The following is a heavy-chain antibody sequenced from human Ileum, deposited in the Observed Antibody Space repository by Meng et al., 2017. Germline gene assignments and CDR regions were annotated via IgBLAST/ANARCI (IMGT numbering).Heavy chain of an antibody. J-gene: IGHJ5*01. D-gene: IGHD3-16*01. CDR1: GFTFSVYG. CDR3: AKDPAGRSGKFWADNWFDS. Sequence: QVQLVESGGGVVQPGRSLRRSCVASGFTFSVYGIHWVRQAPGMGLEGLAVISYDGNDKYYTDSVKGRITISRDNSKNTVYLQMDSLRPEDTAMYYCAKDPAGRSGKFWADNWFDSWGQGTLVTVSS. V-gene: IGHV3-30*18. CDR2: ISYDGNDK.